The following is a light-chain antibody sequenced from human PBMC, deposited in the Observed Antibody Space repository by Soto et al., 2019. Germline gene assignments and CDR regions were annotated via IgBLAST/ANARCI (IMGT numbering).Light chain of an antibody. J-gene: IGKJ4*01. CDR3: QQYERSPTT. Sequence: EIVLTQSPGTLSLSPGERATLSCRASQSVSSTYLAWYQKKSGQAPSLLIYGASRRATGIPDRFSGSGSGTDFPLTSSRLEPEDFAVYYCQQYERSPTTFGGGTKVEIK. CDR1: QSVSSTY. V-gene: IGKV3-20*01. CDR2: GAS.